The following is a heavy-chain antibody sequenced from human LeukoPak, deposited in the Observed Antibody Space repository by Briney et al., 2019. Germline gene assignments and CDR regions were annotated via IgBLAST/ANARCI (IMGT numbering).Heavy chain of an antibody. CDR2: INRSGST. CDR1: GGSFSGYY. J-gene: IGHJ6*04. D-gene: IGHD3-10*01. V-gene: IGHV4-34*01. Sequence: SETLSLTCAVYGGSFSGYYWSWIRQPPGKGREWSVAINRSGSTNYNPSLKGRVTISVDTSKNQFSLKLSSVTAADTAVYYCAGAHISSRRSGSYYNSYYYYGMDVWGKGTTVTVSS. CDR3: AGAHISSRRSGSYYNSYYYYGMDV.